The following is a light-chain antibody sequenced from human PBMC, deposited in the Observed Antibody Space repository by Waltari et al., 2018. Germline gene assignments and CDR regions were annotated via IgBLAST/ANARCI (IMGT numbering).Light chain of an antibody. CDR2: WAS. Sequence: DIVMTQSPESLAVSLGGRATINCKSSESVLYSRNKKDHLAWYQQKPGQRPKLLIYWASTRESGVPDRFSGSGSETEFTLTINSLQAEDVAVYYCQQYYNTPLTFGGGTKVEIK. CDR3: QQYYNTPLT. J-gene: IGKJ4*01. CDR1: ESVLYSRNKKDH. V-gene: IGKV4-1*01.